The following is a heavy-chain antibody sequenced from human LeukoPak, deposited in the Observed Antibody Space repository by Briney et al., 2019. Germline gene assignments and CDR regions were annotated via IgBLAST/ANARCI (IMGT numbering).Heavy chain of an antibody. D-gene: IGHD3-22*01. V-gene: IGHV3-30*02. J-gene: IGHJ4*02. CDR2: IRYDGSKK. CDR3: ATGGVHYYDTSADY. Sequence: PGGSLRLSCAASGFTFSSYGMHWVRQAPGKGLEGVAFIRYDGSKKYYADSVKGRFTISRDNSKNTLYLQMNSLRGEDTAVYYCATGGVHYYDTSADYWGQGTLVTVSS. CDR1: GFTFSSYG.